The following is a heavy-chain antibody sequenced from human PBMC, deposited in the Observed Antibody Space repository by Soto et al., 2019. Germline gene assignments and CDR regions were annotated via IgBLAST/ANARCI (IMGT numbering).Heavy chain of an antibody. CDR3: ARGQNRGYSYFMDV. CDR1: GFNFNGFY. J-gene: IGHJ6*03. Sequence: QVQLVESWGGLVKPGGPLRLACAVAGFNFNGFYMGWIRQAPGKGLEWIAYISTTGSTTFYADSVKGRFGLSRDNAETSLYLHMSGLRAEDTALYYCARGQNRGYSYFMDVWGRGTMVAVSS. CDR2: ISTTGSTT. V-gene: IGHV3-11*01.